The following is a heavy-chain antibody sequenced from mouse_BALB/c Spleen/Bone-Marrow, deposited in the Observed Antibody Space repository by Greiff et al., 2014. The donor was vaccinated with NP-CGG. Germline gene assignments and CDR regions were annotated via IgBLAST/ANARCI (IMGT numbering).Heavy chain of an antibody. CDR1: GYTFTSYV. V-gene: IGHV1-14*01. J-gene: IGHJ2*01. CDR3: AREGVDYFDY. Sequence: VQLQQSGPELVKPGASVKMSCKASGYTFTSYVIHWVKQKPGQGLEWIGYINPYNDATKFNESFKGKATLTSDKSSSTAYMVLSSLTSEDSAVYYCAREGVDYFDYWGQGTTLTVSS. CDR2: INPYNDAT.